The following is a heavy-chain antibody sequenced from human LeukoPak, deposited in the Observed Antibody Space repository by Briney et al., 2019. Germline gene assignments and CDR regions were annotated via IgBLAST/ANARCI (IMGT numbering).Heavy chain of an antibody. V-gene: IGHV3-33*01. CDR2: LWYDGRTQ. CDR3: ASPDGYTFSWYAMDV. D-gene: IGHD5-24*01. J-gene: IGHJ6*04. Sequence: GGSLGLSCEASGFSLSSYGMHWVRQAPGKGLEWVAILWYDGRTQHYADSVKGRFTISRDNAKNTLYLQMNSLTAEDTAVYYCASPDGYTFSWYAMDVWGKGTTVAVSP. CDR1: GFSLSSYG.